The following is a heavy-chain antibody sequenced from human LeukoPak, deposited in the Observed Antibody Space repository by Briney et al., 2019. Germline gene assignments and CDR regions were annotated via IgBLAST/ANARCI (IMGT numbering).Heavy chain of an antibody. CDR3: ARVSRTAFWSGYSQLTGWFDP. CDR1: GYTFTSYG. CDR2: ISAYNGNT. Sequence: GASVKVSCKASGYTFTSYGISWVRQAPGQGLEWMGWISAYNGNTNYAQKLQGRVTMTTDTSTSTAYMELRSLRSEDTAVYYCARVSRTAFWSGYSQLTGWFDPWGQGTLVTVSS. J-gene: IGHJ5*02. V-gene: IGHV1-18*01. D-gene: IGHD3-3*01.